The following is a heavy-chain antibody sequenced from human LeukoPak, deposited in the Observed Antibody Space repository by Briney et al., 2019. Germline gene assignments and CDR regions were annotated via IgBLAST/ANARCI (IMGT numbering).Heavy chain of an antibody. CDR2: ISAYNGNT. J-gene: IGHJ4*02. CDR3: ARDSIAARAFDY. D-gene: IGHD6-6*01. CDR1: GYTFTSYG. Sequence: ASAKVSCKASGYTFTSYGISWVRQAPGQGLEWMGWISAYNGNTNYAQKLQGRVTMTTDTSTSTAYMELRSLRSDDTAVYYCARDSIAARAFDYWGQGTLVTVSS. V-gene: IGHV1-18*01.